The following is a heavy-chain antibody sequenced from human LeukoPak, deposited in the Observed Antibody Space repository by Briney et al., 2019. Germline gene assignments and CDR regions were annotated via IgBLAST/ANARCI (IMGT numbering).Heavy chain of an antibody. CDR1: GFTFSSYS. CDR3: AESSNRDGYNNAAGY. J-gene: IGHJ4*02. Sequence: GGSPRLSCAASGFTFSSYSMNWVRQAPGKGLEWISSISSSSSYIYYADSVKGRFTISRDNAKNSLYLQMNSLRAEDTAVYYCAESSNRDGYNNAAGYWGQGTLVTVSS. D-gene: IGHD5-24*01. CDR2: ISSSSSYI. V-gene: IGHV3-21*01.